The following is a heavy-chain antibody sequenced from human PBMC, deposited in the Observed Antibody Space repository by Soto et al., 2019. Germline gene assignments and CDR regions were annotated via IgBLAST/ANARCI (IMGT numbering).Heavy chain of an antibody. J-gene: IGHJ6*02. CDR1: GYTFSNYG. V-gene: IGHV1-18*01. D-gene: IGHD1-1*01. CDR3: ARDPGFGFCDNYAFAMDV. CDR2: ISGYNGNT. Sequence: ASVKVSCKASGYTFSNYGISWVRQGPGQGLEWMGWISGYNGNTHYEEKVQDRIKMTTDTSTSTTYLELRSLRSDDTAVYFCARDPGFGFCDNYAFAMDVWGQGTTVTV.